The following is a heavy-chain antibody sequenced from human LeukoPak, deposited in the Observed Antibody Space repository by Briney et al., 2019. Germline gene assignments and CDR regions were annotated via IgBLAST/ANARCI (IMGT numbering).Heavy chain of an antibody. CDR3: ARGGFTMVRGVIIPSNSYYYYMDI. J-gene: IGHJ6*03. Sequence: GGSLRLSCAASGFTFSADSMNWVRQAPGEGLVWVSSITSGDYVYFADSLKCRLTISRDNAKSSLYLQMNSLRAEDTAVYYCARGGFTMVRGVIIPSNSYYYYMDIWGKGTTVTVSS. D-gene: IGHD3-10*01. CDR2: ITSGDYV. CDR1: GFTFSADS. V-gene: IGHV3-21*01.